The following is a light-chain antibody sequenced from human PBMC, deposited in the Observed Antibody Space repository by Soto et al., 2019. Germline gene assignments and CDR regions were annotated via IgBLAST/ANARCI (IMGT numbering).Light chain of an antibody. CDR3: QQRSNWRIT. Sequence: EVVFTHSPATLSLAPGEARTLCCRASQSVSSYLAWYQQKPGQAPRLLIYDASKRATGIPARFSGSGSGTDFTLTISSLEPEDFAVYHCQQRSNWRITFGHGTRLEIK. J-gene: IGKJ5*01. V-gene: IGKV3-11*01. CDR1: QSVSSY. CDR2: DAS.